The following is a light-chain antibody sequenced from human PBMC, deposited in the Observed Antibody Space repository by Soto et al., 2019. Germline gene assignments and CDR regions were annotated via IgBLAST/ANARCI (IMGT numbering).Light chain of an antibody. J-gene: IGLJ1*01. CDR2: DVS. Sequence: SVLTQHSSVAGSPGQSVSISCTLTSGGVGRYSYVSWYQQHPGKAPKLMIYDVSERPSGVPDRFSGSKSGNTASLTISGLQAEDEADYYCCSYAGTYTGVFGTGTKVTVL. CDR3: CSYAGTYTGV. CDR1: SGGVGRYSY. V-gene: IGLV2-11*01.